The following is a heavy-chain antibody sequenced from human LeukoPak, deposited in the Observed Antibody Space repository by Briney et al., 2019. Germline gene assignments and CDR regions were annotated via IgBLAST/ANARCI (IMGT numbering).Heavy chain of an antibody. V-gene: IGHV3-30-3*02. D-gene: IGHD6-13*01. Sequence: GGSLRLSCAASGFTFSSYAMSWVRQAPGKGLEWVAVISYDGSNKYYADSVKGRFTISRDNSKNTLYLQMNSLRAEDTAVYYCAKEKDSIAAAGYFDYWGQGTLVTVSS. J-gene: IGHJ4*02. CDR2: ISYDGSNK. CDR1: GFTFSSYA. CDR3: AKEKDSIAAAGYFDY.